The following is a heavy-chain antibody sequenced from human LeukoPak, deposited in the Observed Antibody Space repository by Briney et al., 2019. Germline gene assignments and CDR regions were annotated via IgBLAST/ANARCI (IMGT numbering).Heavy chain of an antibody. CDR1: GFTFSSYG. CDR3: ATVFYGSGSYPDY. D-gene: IGHD3-10*01. J-gene: IGHJ4*02. CDR2: ISYDGSNK. Sequence: GGSLRLSCAASGFTFSSYGMHWVRQAPGKGLEWVAVISYDGSNKYYADSVKGRFTISRDNSKNTLYLQMNSLRAEDTAVYYCATVFYGSGSYPDYWGQGTLVTVSS. V-gene: IGHV3-30*03.